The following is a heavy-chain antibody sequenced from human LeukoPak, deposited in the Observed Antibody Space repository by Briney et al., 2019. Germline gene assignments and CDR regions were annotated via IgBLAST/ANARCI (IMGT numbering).Heavy chain of an antibody. Sequence: GGSLRLSCAASGFTFSSYSRNWVRQAPGKGLEWASSISSSSSYIYYADSVKGRFTISRDNAKNSLYLQMNSLRAEDTAVYYCAREEGFGELPHYFDYWGQGTLVTVSS. J-gene: IGHJ4*02. CDR3: AREEGFGELPHYFDY. D-gene: IGHD3-10*01. V-gene: IGHV3-21*01. CDR2: ISSSSSYI. CDR1: GFTFSSYS.